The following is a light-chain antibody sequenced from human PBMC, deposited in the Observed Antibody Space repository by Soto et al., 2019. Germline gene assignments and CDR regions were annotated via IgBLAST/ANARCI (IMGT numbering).Light chain of an antibody. J-gene: IGKJ1*01. CDR2: AAS. CDR1: QGIRSD. CDR3: LQDYTYPWT. V-gene: IGKV1-6*01. Sequence: AIQMTQSPSSLSASEGERVTITCRASQGIRSDLGWFQQKPGKAPKLLVSAASILQSGVPSRFSGSGSGTDFTLTISSLQPEDFATYYCLQDYTYPWTFGQRTKVDIK.